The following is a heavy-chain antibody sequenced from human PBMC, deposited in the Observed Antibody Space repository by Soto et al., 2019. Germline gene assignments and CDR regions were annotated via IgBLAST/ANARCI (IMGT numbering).Heavy chain of an antibody. V-gene: IGHV4-59*01. CDR3: ATDGDIVATTDYDGMDD. D-gene: IGHD5-12*01. CDR1: GGSISSYY. Sequence: SETLSLTCTGSGGSISSYYWSWIRQPPGKGLEWIGYIYYSGSTNYNPSLKSRVTISVDTSKNQFSLKLSSVTAADTAVYYCATDGDIVATTDYDGMDDWGKGTTVTVSS. CDR2: IYYSGST. J-gene: IGHJ6*04.